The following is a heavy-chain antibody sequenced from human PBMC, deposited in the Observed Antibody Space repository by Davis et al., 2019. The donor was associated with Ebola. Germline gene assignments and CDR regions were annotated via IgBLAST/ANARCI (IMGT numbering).Heavy chain of an antibody. CDR3: AKGRVGSCYSGSTR. D-gene: IGHD2-15*01. J-gene: IGHJ4*02. CDR2: VSYDGNVQ. CDR1: GFTFTSYG. Sequence: GESLKISCAASGFTFTSYGMHWVRQAPGKGLDWVAVVSYDGNVQYYADSVRGRFTISRDNSKNTVFLQMNSLRAEDTAVYYCAKGRVGSCYSGSTRWGQGTLVTVSS. V-gene: IGHV3-30*18.